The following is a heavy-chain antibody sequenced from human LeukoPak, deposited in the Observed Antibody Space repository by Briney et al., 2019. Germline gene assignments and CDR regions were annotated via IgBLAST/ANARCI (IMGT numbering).Heavy chain of an antibody. D-gene: IGHD4-17*01. CDR2: IYYSGST. J-gene: IGHJ4*02. Sequence: SETLSLTCTVSDDSISDYYRGWLRQPPGKGLEWIGYIYYSGSTNYNPSLKSRVTISVDTSKNQFSLMLSSVTAADTAVYYCARVLPDYGDYVSLYFDYWGQGTLVTVSS. CDR3: ARVLPDYGDYVSLYFDY. CDR1: DDSISDYY. V-gene: IGHV4-59*01.